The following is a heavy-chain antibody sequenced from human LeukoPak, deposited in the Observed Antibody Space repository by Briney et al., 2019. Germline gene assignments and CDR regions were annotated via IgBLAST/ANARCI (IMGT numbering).Heavy chain of an antibody. CDR2: ISAYNGNT. V-gene: IGHV1-18*01. CDR3: ARDYSQDAFDI. Sequence: GASVKVSCKASGYTFTSYGISWVRQAPGRGLEWMGWISAYNGNTDYAQNLQGRVAMTTDTSTSTAYMELRSLRSDDTAVYYCARDYSQDAFDIWGQGTMVTVSS. CDR1: GYTFTSYG. J-gene: IGHJ3*02. D-gene: IGHD1-26*01.